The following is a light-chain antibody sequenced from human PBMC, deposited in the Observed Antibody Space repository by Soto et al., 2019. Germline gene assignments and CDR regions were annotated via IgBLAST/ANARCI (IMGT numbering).Light chain of an antibody. CDR1: QSVSSNY. Sequence: EIVLTQSPGTLSLSPGEXATLSCRASQSVSSNYITWYQQKPGQAPRRLIFGASSRATGIPDRFSGSGSGTDFTLTISRLEPEDFAVYYCQQHGSSPSTFGQGTKVDIK. J-gene: IGKJ1*01. V-gene: IGKV3-20*01. CDR3: QQHGSSPST. CDR2: GAS.